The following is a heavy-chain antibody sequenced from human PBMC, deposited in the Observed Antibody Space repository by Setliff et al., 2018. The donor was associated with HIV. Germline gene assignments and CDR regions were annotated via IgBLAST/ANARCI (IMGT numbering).Heavy chain of an antibody. CDR1: GFTFSASY. D-gene: IGHD3-16*01. Sequence: GGSLRLSCAASGFTFSASYMTWIRQAPGKGLEWVAHISSSGATIYYVDSVEGRFTISRDNAANSLYLQMNSLRVEDTAIYFCARYFYASSSSAIDAWGQGMPVTVSS. CDR3: ARYFYASSSSAIDA. J-gene: IGHJ5*02. CDR2: ISSSGATI. V-gene: IGHV3-11*04.